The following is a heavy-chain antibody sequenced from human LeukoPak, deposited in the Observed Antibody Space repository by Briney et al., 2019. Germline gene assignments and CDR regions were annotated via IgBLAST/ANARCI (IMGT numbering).Heavy chain of an antibody. CDR2: IVVGSGNT. J-gene: IGHJ4*02. D-gene: IGHD4-17*01. CDR1: GFIFSSSA. CDR3: VADCYGDCID. V-gene: IGHV1-58*01. Sequence: LVKVSCKASGFIFSSSAVQWVRQARGQRLEWIGWIVVGSGNTNYAQNFQERVTITRDMSTSTAYMELSSLRSEDTDVYYCVADCYGDCIDWGQGTLVTVSS.